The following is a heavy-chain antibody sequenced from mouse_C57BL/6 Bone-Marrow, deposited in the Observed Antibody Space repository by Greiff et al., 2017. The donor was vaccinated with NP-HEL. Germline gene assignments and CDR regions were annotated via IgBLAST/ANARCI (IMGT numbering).Heavy chain of an antibody. J-gene: IGHJ4*01. CDR1: GFTFSDYY. CDR3: ARRPLDY. Sequence: EVHLVESGGGLVQPGGSLKLSCAASGFTFSDYYMYWVRQTPEKRLEWVAYISNGGGSTYYPDTVKGRFTISRDNAKNTLYLQMSRLKSEDTAMYYCARRPLDYWGQETSVTLSS. CDR2: ISNGGGST. V-gene: IGHV5-12*01.